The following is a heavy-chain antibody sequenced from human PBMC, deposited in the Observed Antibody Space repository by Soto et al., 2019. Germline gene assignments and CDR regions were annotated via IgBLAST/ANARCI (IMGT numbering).Heavy chain of an antibody. J-gene: IGHJ6*02. CDR1: GFTFSDYY. D-gene: IGHD1-26*01. CDR3: ARDGGWKLDLRRGGLSYYYYGMDV. V-gene: IGHV3-11*01. Sequence: PGGSLRLSCAASGFTFSDYYMSWIRQAPGKGLEWVSYISSSGSTIYYADSVKGRFTISRDNAKNSLYLQMNSLRAEDTAVYYCARDGGWKLDLRRGGLSYYYYGMDVWGQGTTVTVSS. CDR2: ISSSGSTI.